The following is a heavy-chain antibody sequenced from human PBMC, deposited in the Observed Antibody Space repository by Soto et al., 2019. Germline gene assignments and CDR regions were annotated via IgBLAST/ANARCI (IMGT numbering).Heavy chain of an antibody. CDR1: GFTFSSYG. Sequence: LRLSCAASGFTFSSYGMHWVRQAPGKGLEWVAVISYDGSNKYYADSVKGRFTISRDNSKNTLYLQMNSLRAEDTAVYYCAKDGAYSYGQSFYYYCGMDVWGQGTTVTVSS. CDR2: ISYDGSNK. J-gene: IGHJ6*02. D-gene: IGHD5-18*01. CDR3: AKDGAYSYGQSFYYYCGMDV. V-gene: IGHV3-30*18.